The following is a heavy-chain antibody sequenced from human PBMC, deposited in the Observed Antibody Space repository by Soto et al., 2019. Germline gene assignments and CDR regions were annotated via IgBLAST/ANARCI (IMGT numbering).Heavy chain of an antibody. V-gene: IGHV4-59*01. CDR3: ARVKGWLQYNYYYYYGMDV. CDR2: IYYSATT. J-gene: IGHJ6*02. CDR1: GGSISSYY. D-gene: IGHD5-12*01. Sequence: TLSLTCTVSGGSISSYYWSWIRQPPGKGLEWIGYIYYSATTNYNPSLKSRVTISVDTSKNQFSLKLTSVTAADTAVYYCARVKGWLQYNYYYYYGMDVWGQGTTVTVSS.